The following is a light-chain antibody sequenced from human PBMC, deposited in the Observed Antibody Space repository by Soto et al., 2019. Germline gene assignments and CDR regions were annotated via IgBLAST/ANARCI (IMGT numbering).Light chain of an antibody. CDR1: QSFSSSY. V-gene: IGKV3-20*01. Sequence: EIVLTQSPGTLSLSPGERATLSCRASQSFSSSYLAWYQQKPGQAPRLLIYGASSRATGIPDRFSCSGSGTDFTLTISSLEPEDFAVYYCQHYGSALFTFGPGTKVDVK. CDR2: GAS. CDR3: QHYGSALFT. J-gene: IGKJ3*01.